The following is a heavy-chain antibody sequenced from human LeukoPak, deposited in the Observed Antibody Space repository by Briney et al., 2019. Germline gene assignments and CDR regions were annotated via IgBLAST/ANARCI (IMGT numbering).Heavy chain of an antibody. Sequence: SVKVSCKASGGTFSSYAISWVRQAPGQGLEWMGRIIPILGIANYAQKFQGRVTITADKSTSTAYMELSSLRSEDTAVYYCARDGPDPYYYYYGMDVWGQGTTVTVSS. CDR2: IIPILGIA. J-gene: IGHJ6*02. CDR3: ARDGPDPYYYYYGMDV. CDR1: GGTFSSYA. V-gene: IGHV1-69*04.